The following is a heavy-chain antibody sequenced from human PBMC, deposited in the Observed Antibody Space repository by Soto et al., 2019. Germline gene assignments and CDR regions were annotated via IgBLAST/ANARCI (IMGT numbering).Heavy chain of an antibody. J-gene: IGHJ4*02. CDR3: AKDSVSHCSSTSCYVFDY. V-gene: IGHV3-23*01. CDR1: GFTFSSYA. CDR2: ISGSGGST. D-gene: IGHD2-2*01. Sequence: GGSLRLSCAASGFTFSSYAMSWVRQAPGKGLEWVSAISGSGGSTYYADSVKGRFTISRDNSKNTLYLQMNSLRAEDTAVYYCAKDSVSHCSSTSCYVFDYWGQGTLVTVSS.